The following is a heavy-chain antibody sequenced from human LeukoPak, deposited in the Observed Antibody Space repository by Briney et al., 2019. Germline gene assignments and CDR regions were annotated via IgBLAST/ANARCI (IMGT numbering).Heavy chain of an antibody. CDR3: ARDGGDIVVVTAVSQTTNWFDP. J-gene: IGHJ5*02. V-gene: IGHV1-2*02. CDR1: GYTFTGYY. Sequence: VASVKVSCKASGYTFTGYYMHWVRQAPGQGLEWMGWINPNSGGTNYAQKFQGRVTMTRDTSISTAYMELSRLRSDDTAVYYCARDGGDIVVVTAVSQTTNWFDPWGQGTLVTVSS. D-gene: IGHD2-21*02. CDR2: INPNSGGT.